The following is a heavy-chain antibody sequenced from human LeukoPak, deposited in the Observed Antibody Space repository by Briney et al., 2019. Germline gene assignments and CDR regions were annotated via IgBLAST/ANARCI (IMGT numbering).Heavy chain of an antibody. CDR1: GFTFSSYA. V-gene: IGHV3-23*01. J-gene: IGHJ3*02. Sequence: GGSLRLSCAASGFTFSSYAMSRVRQAPGKGLEWVSAISGSGGSTYYADSVKGRFTISRDNSKNTLYLQMNSLRAEDTAVYYCAKADCSGGSCYSSAFDIWGQGTMVTVSS. D-gene: IGHD2-15*01. CDR2: ISGSGGST. CDR3: AKADCSGGSCYSSAFDI.